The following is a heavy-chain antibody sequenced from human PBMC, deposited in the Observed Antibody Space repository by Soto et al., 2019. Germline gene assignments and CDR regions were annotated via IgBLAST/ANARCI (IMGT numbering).Heavy chain of an antibody. V-gene: IGHV1-69*02. J-gene: IGHJ4*02. CDR2: IIPILGIA. CDR3: AMDYCSSTSCYRDD. D-gene: IGHD2-2*02. CDR1: GGTFSRYS. Sequence: GASVKVSCKASGGTFSRYSISWVRQAPGQGLEWMGRIIPILGIANYAQKFQGRVTITADKSTSTAYMELSSLRSEDTAVYYCAMDYCSSTSCYRDDWGQGTLVTVSS.